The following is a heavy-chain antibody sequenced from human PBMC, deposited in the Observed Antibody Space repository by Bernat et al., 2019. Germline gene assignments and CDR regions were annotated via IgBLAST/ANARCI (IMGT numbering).Heavy chain of an antibody. D-gene: IGHD6-13*01. V-gene: IGHV3-33*01. CDR3: ARLGSSWSFDY. J-gene: IGHJ4*02. CDR2: IWYDGNNK. Sequence: QVQLVESGGGVVQPGRSLRLSCAASGFTFNNYGMHWVRQVPGKGLEWVAVIWYDGNNKYYADSVKGRFTISRDNSKNTLYLQMNSLGAEDMAVYYCARLGSSWSFDYWGQGTLVTVSS. CDR1: GFTFNNYG.